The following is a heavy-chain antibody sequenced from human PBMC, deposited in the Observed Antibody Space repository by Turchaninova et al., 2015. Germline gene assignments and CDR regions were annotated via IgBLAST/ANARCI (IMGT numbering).Heavy chain of an antibody. CDR3: AKQFGSGTYYNYPDY. V-gene: IGHV3-23*01. D-gene: IGHD3-10*01. Sequence: EVQLLESGGGLVQPGGSLILSCAASGFTFSSYAMTWVRQAPGMGVAWVSTISGSGGSTYYADSGKGRFTISRDNSRNTVYLQMSSLRADDTALYYCAKQFGSGTYYNYPDYWGQGTLVTVSS. CDR2: ISGSGGST. CDR1: GFTFSSYA. J-gene: IGHJ4*02.